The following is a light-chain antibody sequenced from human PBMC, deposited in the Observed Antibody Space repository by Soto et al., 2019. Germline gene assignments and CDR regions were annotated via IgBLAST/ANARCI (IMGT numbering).Light chain of an antibody. Sequence: QSALTQPPSASGTPGQRVTISCSGSNSNIGSNTVSWYQQLPGTAPKLLIYSNNQRPSGVPGRFSDSKSGTSASLAISGRQSEDEADYYCSSWDDSLNGVVFGGGTKLTVL. V-gene: IGLV1-44*01. CDR2: SNN. J-gene: IGLJ2*01. CDR3: SSWDDSLNGVV. CDR1: NSNIGSNT.